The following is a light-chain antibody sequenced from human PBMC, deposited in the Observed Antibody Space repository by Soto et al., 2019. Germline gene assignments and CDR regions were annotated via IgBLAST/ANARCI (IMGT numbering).Light chain of an antibody. V-gene: IGKV1-5*03. CDR2: KAS. CDR3: QHYKGYLCT. J-gene: IGKJ1*01. Sequence: DIQMTQSPSTLSASVGDRVTITCLASQSVSSWWAWYQQKPGKAPKLLIYKASSVESGVPSRFSGSGSGTEFTLTISSLRPDDSATSNRQHYKGYLCTFGQGTKVQI. CDR1: QSVSSW.